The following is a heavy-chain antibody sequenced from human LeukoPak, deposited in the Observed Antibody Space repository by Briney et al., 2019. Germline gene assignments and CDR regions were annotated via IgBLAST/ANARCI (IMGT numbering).Heavy chain of an antibody. CDR3: ARLRSPGTD. V-gene: IGHV4-34*01. J-gene: IGHJ4*02. Sequence: PSETLSLTCAIYGESFSGYYWSWIRQPPDKGLEWIGEIRHSGRTNYNPSLKSRVTISLDTSRNQLSLKLNSVTAADTAVYYCARLRSPGTDWGQGTLVTVSS. CDR1: GESFSGYY. CDR2: IRHSGRT. D-gene: IGHD1-1*01.